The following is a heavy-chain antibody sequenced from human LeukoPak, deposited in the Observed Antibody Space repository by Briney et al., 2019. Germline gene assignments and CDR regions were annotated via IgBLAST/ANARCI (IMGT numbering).Heavy chain of an antibody. CDR2: IIPIFGTA. Sequence: ASVKVSCKASGGTFSSYAISWVRQAPGQWLELMGGIIPIFGTANYAQKFQGRVTITADESTSTAYMELSSLRSEDTAVCYCARGFTYYYDSSGYPFDYWGQGTLVTVSS. J-gene: IGHJ4*02. CDR3: ARGFTYYYDSSGYPFDY. V-gene: IGHV1-69*13. D-gene: IGHD3-22*01. CDR1: GGTFSSYA.